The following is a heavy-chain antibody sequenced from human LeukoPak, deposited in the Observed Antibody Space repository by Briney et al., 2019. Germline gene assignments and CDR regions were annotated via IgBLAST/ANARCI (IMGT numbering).Heavy chain of an antibody. CDR3: VRDRFTIFGVVTIHYYYYMDV. Sequence: GGSLRLSCAASGFTFSSYWMHWVRQAPGKGLVWVSRINSDGSSTSYADSVKGRFTISRDNAKNTLYLQMNSLRAEDTAVYYCVRDRFTIFGVVTIHYYYYMDVWGKGTTVTVSS. CDR2: INSDGSST. J-gene: IGHJ6*03. D-gene: IGHD3-3*01. V-gene: IGHV3-74*01. CDR1: GFTFSSYW.